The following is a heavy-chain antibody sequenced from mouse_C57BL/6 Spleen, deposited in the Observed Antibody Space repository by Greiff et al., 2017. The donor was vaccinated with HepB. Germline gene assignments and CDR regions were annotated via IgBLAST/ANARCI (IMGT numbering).Heavy chain of an antibody. J-gene: IGHJ3*01. CDR2: ISDGGSYT. CDR3: AAYYGNSAWFAY. V-gene: IGHV5-4*03. CDR1: GFTFSSYA. D-gene: IGHD2-10*01. Sequence: EVKLVESGGGLVKPGGSLKLSCAASGFTFSSYAMSWVRQTPEKRLEWVATISDGGSYTYYPDNVKGRFTISRDNAKNNLYLQMSHLKSEDTAMYYCAAYYGNSAWFAYWGQGTLVTVSA.